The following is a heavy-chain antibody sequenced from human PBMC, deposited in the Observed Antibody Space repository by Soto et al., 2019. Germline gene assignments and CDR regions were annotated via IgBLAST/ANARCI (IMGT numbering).Heavy chain of an antibody. J-gene: IGHJ4*02. CDR1: GYTFTSYG. CDR2: ISAYNGNT. V-gene: IGHV1-18*01. Sequence: ASVKVSCKASGYTFTSYGISWVRQAPGQGLEWMGWISAYNGNTNYAQKLQGRVTMTTDTSTSTAYMELRSLRIEDTAIYYCAKGGGSSYDHYFDYWGQGTLVTVSS. D-gene: IGHD6-6*01. CDR3: AKGGGSSYDHYFDY.